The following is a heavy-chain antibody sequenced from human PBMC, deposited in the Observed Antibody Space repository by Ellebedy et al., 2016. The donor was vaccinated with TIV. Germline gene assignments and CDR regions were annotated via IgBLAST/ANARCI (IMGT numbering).Heavy chain of an antibody. CDR3: ATDGSYGDYLSPTHAFVI. V-gene: IGHV3-7*01. Sequence: GGSLRLSCGASGFSFRSYWMTWVRQAPGKGLEWVANIKQDGSEKYYVDSVKGRCTISRDNAKHSLYLPLNSLRAEDTAMYYCATDGSYGDYLSPTHAFVIWGQGTMVTVSS. CDR1: GFSFRSYW. J-gene: IGHJ3*02. CDR2: IKQDGSEK. D-gene: IGHD4-17*01.